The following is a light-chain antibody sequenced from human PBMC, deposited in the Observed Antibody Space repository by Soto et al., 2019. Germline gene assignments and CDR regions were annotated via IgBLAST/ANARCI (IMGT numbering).Light chain of an antibody. CDR2: DAS. CDR1: QSVGSF. CDR3: QQRSNWPIT. V-gene: IGKV3-11*01. J-gene: IGKJ5*01. Sequence: EIVLTQSPATLSLSPGERATLSCRASQSVGSFLAWYQQTPGQAPRLLIYDASNKATGIPARFSGSGSGTDFTLVISSLEPEDFAVYYCQQRSNWPITFCQGTRLESK.